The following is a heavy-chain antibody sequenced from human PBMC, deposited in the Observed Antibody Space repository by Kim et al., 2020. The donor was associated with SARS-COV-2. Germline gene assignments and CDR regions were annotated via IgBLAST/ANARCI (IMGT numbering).Heavy chain of an antibody. CDR3: VGSTDWYGAFAS. CDR1: TLTYTRYV. V-gene: IGHV3-23*01. CDR2: VSGSGGSA. J-gene: IGHJ4*02. Sequence: GGSLRLSCAASTLTYTRYVMTWVRQAPGKGLEWVSSVSGSGGSAYYADSVKGRFTSSRDNSKSTLYLQMNSLTAEDTAVYYCVGSTDWYGAFASWGQGTL. D-gene: IGHD3-9*01.